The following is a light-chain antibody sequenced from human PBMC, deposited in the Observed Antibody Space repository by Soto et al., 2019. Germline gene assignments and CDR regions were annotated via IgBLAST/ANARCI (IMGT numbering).Light chain of an antibody. CDR3: SSYTSSSTLDV. J-gene: IGLJ1*01. V-gene: IGLV2-14*01. CDR2: DVS. CDR1: SSDVGGYNY. Sequence: QSVLTQPASVSGSPGQSITISCTGTSSDVGGYNYVSWYQQHPGKAPNLMIYDVSNRPSGFSNRFSGSKSGNTASLTISGLQAEDEADYYCSSYTSSSTLDVFGTGTKVTVL.